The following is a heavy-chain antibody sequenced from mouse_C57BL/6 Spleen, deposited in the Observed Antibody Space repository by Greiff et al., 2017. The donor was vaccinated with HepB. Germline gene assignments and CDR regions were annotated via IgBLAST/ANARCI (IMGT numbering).Heavy chain of an antibody. D-gene: IGHD4-1*02. V-gene: IGHV1-55*01. CDR1: GYTFTSYW. CDR2: IYPGSGST. CDR3: ARDPSTLFVDY. J-gene: IGHJ2*01. Sequence: QVQLKQPGAELVKPGASVKMSCKASGYTFTSYWITWVKQRPGQGLEWIGDIYPGSGSTNYNEKFKSKATLTVDTSSSTAYMQLSSLTSEDSAVYYCARDPSTLFVDYWGQGTTLTVSS.